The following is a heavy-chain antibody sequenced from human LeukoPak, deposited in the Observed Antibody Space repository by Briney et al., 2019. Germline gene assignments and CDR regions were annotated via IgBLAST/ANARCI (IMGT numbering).Heavy chain of an antibody. CDR2: IIPIFDTP. J-gene: IGHJ4*02. Sequence: GASVKVSCKASGGTFSSYAISWVRQAPGHGLEWMGGIIPIFDTPNFAQKFQGRVTITADKSTSTAYMELGRLRSEDTAVYYCARAVQVTTGGLFDYWGQGTLVTVSS. V-gene: IGHV1-69*06. D-gene: IGHD4-17*01. CDR1: GGTFSSYA. CDR3: ARAVQVTTGGLFDY.